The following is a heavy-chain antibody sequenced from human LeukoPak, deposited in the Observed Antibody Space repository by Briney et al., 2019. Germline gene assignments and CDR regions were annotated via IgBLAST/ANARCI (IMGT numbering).Heavy chain of an antibody. CDR1: GNYW. CDR2: INSDGSWT. V-gene: IGHV3-74*01. D-gene: IGHD2-2*01. CDR3: VSFYETY. Sequence: GGSLRLSCAASGNYWMHWVRQVPGKGLVWVSHINSDGSWTGYADSVKGRFTISKDNAKNTVYLQMNNLRAEDTAVYYCVSFYETYWGRGTLVTVSS. J-gene: IGHJ4*02.